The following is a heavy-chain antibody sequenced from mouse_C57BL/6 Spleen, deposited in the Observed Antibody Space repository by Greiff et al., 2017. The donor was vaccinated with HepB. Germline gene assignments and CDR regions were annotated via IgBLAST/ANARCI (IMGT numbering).Heavy chain of an antibody. D-gene: IGHD1-1*01. CDR3: ARATVVATRGYFDV. Sequence: VKVVESGAELMKPGASVKLSCKATGYTFTGYWIEWVKQRPGHGLEWIGEILPGSGSTNYNEKFKGKATFTADTSSNTAYMQLSSLTTEDSAIYYCARATVVATRGYFDVWGTGTTVTVSS. CDR2: ILPGSGST. CDR1: GYTFTGYW. J-gene: IGHJ1*03. V-gene: IGHV1-9*01.